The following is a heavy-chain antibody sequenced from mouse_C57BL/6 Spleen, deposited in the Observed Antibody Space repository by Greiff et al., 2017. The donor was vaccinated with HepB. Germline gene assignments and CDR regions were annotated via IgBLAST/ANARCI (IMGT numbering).Heavy chain of an antibody. CDR2: SRNKANDYTT. CDR3: ARDGQTGYWYFDV. Sequence: EVKLVDSGGGLVQSGRSLRLSCATSGFTFSDFYMEWVRQAPGKGLEWIAASRNKANDYTTEYSASVKGRFIVSRDTSQSILYLQMNALRAEDTAIYYCARDGQTGYWYFDVWGTGTTVTVSS. J-gene: IGHJ1*03. D-gene: IGHD4-1*01. CDR1: GFTFSDFY. V-gene: IGHV7-1*01.